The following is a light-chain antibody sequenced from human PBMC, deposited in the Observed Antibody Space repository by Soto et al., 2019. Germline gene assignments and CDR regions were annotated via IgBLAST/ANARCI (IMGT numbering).Light chain of an antibody. J-gene: IGKJ4*01. CDR2: GAS. Sequence: EIVMTQSPATLSVSPGERATLSCRASQSVSSNLAWYQQKPGQAPRLLIYGASTRAPGIPARFSGSGSATEFTLTISSLQSEDFAVYYCQQYNNWPLTFGGGTKVEIK. CDR3: QQYNNWPLT. V-gene: IGKV3-15*01. CDR1: QSVSSN.